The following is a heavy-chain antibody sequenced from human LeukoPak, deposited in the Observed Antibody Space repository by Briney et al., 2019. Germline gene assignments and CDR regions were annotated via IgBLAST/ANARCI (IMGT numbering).Heavy chain of an antibody. CDR2: ISGGSGYI. D-gene: IGHD6-13*01. Sequence: GGSLRLSCAASGFTFSNYPMNWVRQAPGKGLEWVSSISGGSGYIYYADSVKGRFTISRDNAKNSLYLQMNSLRAEDTAVYYCARDVAYSGYDYWGQGTLVTVSS. CDR1: GFTFSNYP. CDR3: ARDVAYSGYDY. V-gene: IGHV3-21*01. J-gene: IGHJ4*02.